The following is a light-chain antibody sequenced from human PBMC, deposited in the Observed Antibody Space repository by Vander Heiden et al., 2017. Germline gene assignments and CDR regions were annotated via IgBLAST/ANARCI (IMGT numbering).Light chain of an antibody. CDR1: QSISSY. V-gene: IGKV1-39*01. CDR2: AAS. Sequence: DIQMTQSPSSLSASVGDRVTITCRASQSISSYLNWYQQKPGKAPKLLIYAASSLLSGVPSRFRGSGSGTDFTLTIIRLLPEDLATYFCHQSYGTPYTFGQGTKLEIK. CDR3: HQSYGTPYT. J-gene: IGKJ2*01.